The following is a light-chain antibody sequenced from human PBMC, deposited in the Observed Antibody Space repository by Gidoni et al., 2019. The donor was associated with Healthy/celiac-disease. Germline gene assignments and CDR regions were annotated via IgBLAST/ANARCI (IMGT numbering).Light chain of an antibody. CDR1: QSVSSY. CDR3: QQRSNWPPGYT. J-gene: IGKJ2*01. CDR2: DAS. Sequence: EIVLTQSPATLSLSPGERATLSCRASQSVSSYLAWYQQKPGQAPRLLIYDASNRATGIPAMFSGRGSVTDFTLTISRLEPEDFAVYYCQQRSNWPPGYTFGQGTKLEIK. V-gene: IGKV3-11*01.